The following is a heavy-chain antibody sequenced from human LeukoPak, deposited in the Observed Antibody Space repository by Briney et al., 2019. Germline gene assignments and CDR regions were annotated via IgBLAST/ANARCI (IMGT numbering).Heavy chain of an antibody. CDR2: INPHGGST. CDR1: GYTFTSYY. J-gene: IGHJ4*02. D-gene: IGHD3-22*01. CDR3: ARASTPGYDSSGYFDY. Sequence: ASVKVSCKASGYTFTSYYMHWVQQAPGQGLEWMGIINPHGGSTSYAQKFQGRVTMTRDTSTSTVYMELSSLRSEDTAVYYCARASTPGYDSSGYFDYWGQGTLVTVSS. V-gene: IGHV1-46*01.